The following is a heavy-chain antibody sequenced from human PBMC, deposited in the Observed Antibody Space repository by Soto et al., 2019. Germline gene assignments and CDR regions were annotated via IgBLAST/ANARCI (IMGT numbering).Heavy chain of an antibody. J-gene: IGHJ6*02. D-gene: IGHD6-19*01. CDR3: ARGPRSGWAAYYYGMDV. Sequence: GASVKVSCKASGYTFSNYGIHWVRQAPGQRLEWMGLINAGNGNTKYSQKFQGRVTLTRDTSASTAYMEVSSLRSEDTAVYYCARGPRSGWAAYYYGMDVWGQGTTVTVSS. CDR1: GYTFSNYG. CDR2: INAGNGNT. V-gene: IGHV1-3*01.